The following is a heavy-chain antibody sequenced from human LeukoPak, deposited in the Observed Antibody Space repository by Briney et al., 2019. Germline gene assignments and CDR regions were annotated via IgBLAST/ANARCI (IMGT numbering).Heavy chain of an antibody. J-gene: IGHJ4*02. CDR3: ARDSSACDY. CDR1: GPSISSYC. CDR2: IYTSGST. V-gene: IGHV4-4*07. D-gene: IGHD3-22*01. Sequence: SETLSLTCTVSGPSISSYCWGSVRQPAGKGLEWIGRIYTSGSTNYSPALKSRVTTSGDKSKYQFSLKLSSVTAADTAVYYCARDSSACDYSGQGSLVTAYS.